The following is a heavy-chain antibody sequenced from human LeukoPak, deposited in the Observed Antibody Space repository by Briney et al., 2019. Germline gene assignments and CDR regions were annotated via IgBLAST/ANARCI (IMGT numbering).Heavy chain of an antibody. CDR3: ARLHSSTNRGAFDI. CDR1: GGSFSGYY. J-gene: IGHJ3*02. D-gene: IGHD2-2*01. CDR2: INHSGST. Sequence: SETLSLTCAVYGGSFSGYYWSWIRQPPGKGLEWIGEINHSGSTNYNPSLKSRVTMSVDTSKNQFSLKLSSVTAADTAVYYCARLHSSTNRGAFDIWGQGTMVTVSS. V-gene: IGHV4-34*01.